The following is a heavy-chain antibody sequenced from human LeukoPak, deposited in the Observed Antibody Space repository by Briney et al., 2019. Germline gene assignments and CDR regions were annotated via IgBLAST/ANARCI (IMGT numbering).Heavy chain of an antibody. D-gene: IGHD2-15*01. CDR3: ARDNGYCSGGSCYTRNWFDP. CDR1: GYTFTSYA. Sequence: ASVKVSCKASGYTFTSYAMHWVRQAPGQRLEWMGWISAGNGNTKYSQKFQGRVTITRDTSASTAYMELSSLRSEDTAVYYCARDNGYCSGGSCYTRNWFDPWGQGTLVTVSS. J-gene: IGHJ5*02. V-gene: IGHV1-3*01. CDR2: ISAGNGNT.